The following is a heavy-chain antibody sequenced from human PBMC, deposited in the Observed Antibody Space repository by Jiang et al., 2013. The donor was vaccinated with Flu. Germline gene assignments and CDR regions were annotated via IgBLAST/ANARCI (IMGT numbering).Heavy chain of an antibody. Sequence: GLVKPSETLSLTCTVSGGSISSYYWSWIRQPPGKGLEWIGYIYYSGSTYYNPSLKSRVTISVDTSKNQFSLKLSSVTAANTAVYYCARGDYYGSGSLPRGWFDPWGQGTLVTVSS. D-gene: IGHD3-10*01. V-gene: IGHV4-59*08. J-gene: IGHJ5*02. CDR2: IYYSGST. CDR1: GGSISSYY. CDR3: ARGDYYGSGSLPRGWFDP.